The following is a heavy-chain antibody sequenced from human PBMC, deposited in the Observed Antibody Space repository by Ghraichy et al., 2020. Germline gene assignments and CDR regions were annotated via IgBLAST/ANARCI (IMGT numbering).Heavy chain of an antibody. Sequence: SETLPLTCTVSGGSISGSSYYWGWIRQPPGKGLEWIGSINYSGGTYYNPSLKSRVTISVDTSKNQVSLELSSVTAADTAVYYCARQGGNLATPFGYWGQGTLVTVSS. V-gene: IGHV4-39*01. CDR2: INYSGGT. J-gene: IGHJ4*02. CDR3: ARQGGNLATPFGY. D-gene: IGHD1-26*01. CDR1: GGSISGSSYY.